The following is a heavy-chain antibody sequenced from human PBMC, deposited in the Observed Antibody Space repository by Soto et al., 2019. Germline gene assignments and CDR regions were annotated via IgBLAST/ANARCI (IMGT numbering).Heavy chain of an antibody. V-gene: IGHV4-39*01. CDR3: ARQGRNTKIVLVKHYAADF. D-gene: IGHD3-22*01. CDR1: SGSISSTSYY. J-gene: IGHJ6*02. CDR2: IYCDGTT. Sequence: SETLSLTCTVSSGSISSTSYYWACIRQPPGKGLEWIGAIYCDGTTYYTESLKSRVSISVDTSKNQFSLKLNSVTAADTAVYFCARQGRNTKIVLVKHYAADFWGQGTAVTVSS.